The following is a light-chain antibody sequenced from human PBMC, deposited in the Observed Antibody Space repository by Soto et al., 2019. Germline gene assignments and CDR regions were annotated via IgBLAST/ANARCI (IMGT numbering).Light chain of an antibody. J-gene: IGKJ1*01. CDR1: QSISSW. V-gene: IGKV1-5*01. CDR2: DAS. CDR3: QQYSTYPWT. Sequence: DIQITQSPSTLSASVGSRVTITCRASQSISSWLAWYQQKPGKAPKVLIFDASSLESGVPSRFSGSGSATEFTLTISSLQPDDFATYYCQQYSTYPWTFGQGTKVDIK.